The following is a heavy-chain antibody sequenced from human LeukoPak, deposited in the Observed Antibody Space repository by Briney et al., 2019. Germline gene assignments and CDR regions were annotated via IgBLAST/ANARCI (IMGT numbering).Heavy chain of an antibody. CDR2: IYHNGDT. D-gene: IGHD3-9*01. V-gene: IGHV4-59*01. CDR1: GGSISTYY. CDR3: AREGRGDILIGDYYYYMDV. J-gene: IGHJ6*03. Sequence: SETLSLTCAVSGGSISTYYWSWIRQSPGKGLEWIGYIYHNGDTRYNPSLKSRVTISVDTSKNHFSLKLNSVTTADTAVYYCAREGRGDILIGDYYYYMDVRGKGTTVTISS.